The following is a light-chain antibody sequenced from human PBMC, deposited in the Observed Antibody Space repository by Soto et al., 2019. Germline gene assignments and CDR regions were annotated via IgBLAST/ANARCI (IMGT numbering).Light chain of an antibody. Sequence: EIVLTQSPGTLSLSPGERATLSCRASQRVSSSSLAWYQQRRGQAPRLLIHDASSRATSIPDRFSGSGSGTDFTLTISRLEPEDFAVYYCQQYGGSPRTFGQGTKVEVQ. V-gene: IGKV3-20*01. CDR1: QRVSSSS. CDR2: DAS. CDR3: QQYGGSPRT. J-gene: IGKJ1*01.